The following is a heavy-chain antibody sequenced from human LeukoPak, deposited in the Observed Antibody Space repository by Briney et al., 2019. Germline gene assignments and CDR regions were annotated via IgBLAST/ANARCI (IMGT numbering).Heavy chain of an antibody. Sequence: PGGSLRLSCVASGFTFGSYAMSWVRQAPGKGLEWVSAVNPAGDHTFYADSVKGRFTLSKDNSKNTLYLQMDSLSAEDTAIYYCVGQLRYCSDGTCYFDYWGQGTLVTVSS. CDR2: VNPAGDHT. J-gene: IGHJ4*02. CDR3: VGQLRYCSDGTCYFDY. D-gene: IGHD2-15*01. CDR1: GFTFGSYA. V-gene: IGHV3-23*01.